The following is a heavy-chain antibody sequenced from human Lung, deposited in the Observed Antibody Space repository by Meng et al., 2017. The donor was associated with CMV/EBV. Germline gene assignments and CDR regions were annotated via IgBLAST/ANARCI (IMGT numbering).Heavy chain of an antibody. CDR1: GFTFDDFA. V-gene: IGHV3-9*01. J-gene: IGHJ6*02. CDR3: VKGGGEKVTFDAMDV. D-gene: IGHD2-21*02. CDR2: ISGNSGFI. Sequence: GESLKIXCAASGFTFDDFAMHWVRQSPGEGLEWVSGISGNSGFIDYADSVKGRFTISRDNARKSLSLEINTLRVEDTALYYCVKGGGEKVTFDAMDVWGQGXTVTVSS.